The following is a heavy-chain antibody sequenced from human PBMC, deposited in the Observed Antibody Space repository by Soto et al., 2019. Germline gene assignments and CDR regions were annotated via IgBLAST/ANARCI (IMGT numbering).Heavy chain of an antibody. J-gene: IGHJ4*02. Sequence: QVQLVQSGAEVKRPGSSVKVSCKASGGTFNNYAIHWVRQAPGQGLEWMGDSSPMFGKANYAQKFPGRVKISADDSTATAYLELSSLRSADTAPYYCAREVEVHTPVFGVWGQGSLVTFSS. CDR1: GGTFNNYA. D-gene: IGHD3-3*01. CDR3: AREVEVHTPVFGV. V-gene: IGHV1-69*01. CDR2: SSPMFGKA.